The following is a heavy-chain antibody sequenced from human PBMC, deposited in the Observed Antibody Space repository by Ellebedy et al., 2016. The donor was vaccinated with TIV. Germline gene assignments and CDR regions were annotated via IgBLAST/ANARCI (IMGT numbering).Heavy chain of an antibody. J-gene: IGHJ4*02. Sequence: GGSLRLSXAASGFTFSTYSMNWVRQAPGKGLEWLSYISSRSDTIYYADSVKGRFTISRDNVKNLLYLQMNSLRDDDTAVYYCARDGSVGWLVPLAIWGQGTLVTVSS. V-gene: IGHV3-48*02. CDR1: GFTFSTYS. CDR3: ARDGSVGWLVPLAI. D-gene: IGHD6-19*01. CDR2: ISSRSDTI.